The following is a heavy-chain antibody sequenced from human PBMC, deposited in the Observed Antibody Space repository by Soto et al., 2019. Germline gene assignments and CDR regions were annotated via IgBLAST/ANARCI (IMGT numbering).Heavy chain of an antibody. J-gene: IGHJ2*01. CDR2: IYHSGST. V-gene: IGHV4-30-2*01. D-gene: IGHD6-13*01. Sequence: QLQLQESGSGLVKPSQTLSLTCAVSGGSISSGGYSWSWIRQPPGKGLEWIGYIYHSGSTYYNPSLKSRVTISVDRSKNQFYLKLSSVTAADTAVYYCARGLGIAPAGTFWYFDLWGRGTLVTVSS. CDR1: GGSISSGGYS. CDR3: ARGLGIAPAGTFWYFDL.